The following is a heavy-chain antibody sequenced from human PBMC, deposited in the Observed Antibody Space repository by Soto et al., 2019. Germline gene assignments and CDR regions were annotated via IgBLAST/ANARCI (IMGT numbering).Heavy chain of an antibody. CDR1: GFTFSSYA. CDR3: EKIPALSGSIP. J-gene: IGHJ5*02. CDR2: ISGSVST. V-gene: IGHV3-23*01. Sequence: GGSLRLSCAASGFTFSSYAMSWVRQAPGKGLEWVSAISGSVSTFYADSVKGRFTISRDNSKNTLYLQMNSLRAEDTAVYYCEKIPALSGSIPWGQGTLVTVSS. D-gene: IGHD3-22*01.